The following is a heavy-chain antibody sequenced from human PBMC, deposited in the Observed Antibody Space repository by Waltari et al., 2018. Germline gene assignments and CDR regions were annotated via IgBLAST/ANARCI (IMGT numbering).Heavy chain of an antibody. D-gene: IGHD6-13*01. CDR1: GFTFGSHA. CDR2: ISGSGGST. J-gene: IGHJ4*02. Sequence: EVQLVESGGGLVQPGGSLRLSCAASGFTFGSHARSWVRPAPGTGLGWVSAISGSGGSTYYADSVKGRFTISRDNSKNTLYLQMNSLRAEDTAVYYCARNAIAAAGTFGGYYFDYWGQGTLVTVSS. V-gene: IGHV3-23*04. CDR3: ARNAIAAAGTFGGYYFDY.